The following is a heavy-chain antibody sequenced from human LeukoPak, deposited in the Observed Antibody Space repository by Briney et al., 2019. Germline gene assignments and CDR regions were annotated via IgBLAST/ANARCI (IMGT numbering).Heavy chain of an antibody. D-gene: IGHD3-22*01. CDR1: GFTFSSYG. J-gene: IGHJ4*02. CDR2: ISYDGSNK. V-gene: IGHV3-30*18. CDR3: AKDLLAGTSYYYDSSGYSVDY. Sequence: PGGSLRLSCAASGFTFSSYGMHWVRQAPGKGLEWVAVISYDGSNKYYADSVKGRFTISRDNSKNTLYLQMNSLRAEDTAVYYCAKDLLAGTSYYYDSSGYSVDYWGQGTLVTVSS.